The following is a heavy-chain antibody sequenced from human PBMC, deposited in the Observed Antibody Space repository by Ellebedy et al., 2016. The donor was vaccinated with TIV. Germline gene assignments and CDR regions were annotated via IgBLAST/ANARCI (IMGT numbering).Heavy chain of an antibody. CDR2: ISAYDGKK. V-gene: IGHV1-18*04. D-gene: IGHD2-2*01. CDR3: ARPSMGAYYYYGMDV. Sequence: AASVKVSCKASGYTFTNYAITWVRQAPGQGLEWMGWISAYDGKKNHAQKLQGRVTLTTDTSTSTAYMELRSLRVDDTAVYYCARPSMGAYYYYGMDVWGQGTTVTVSS. J-gene: IGHJ6*02. CDR1: GYTFTNYA.